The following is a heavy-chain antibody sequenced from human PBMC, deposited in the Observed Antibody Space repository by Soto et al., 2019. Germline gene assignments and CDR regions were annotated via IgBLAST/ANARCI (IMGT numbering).Heavy chain of an antibody. V-gene: IGHV3-7*01. CDR1: GFTCGTYW. J-gene: IGHJ4*02. CDR3: AALANGQ. Sequence: PGGSMRLSCADSGFTCGTYWMHWVRQAPGKGLEWVANIKPDGSVKYYVDSVKGRFTISRDNAKNSLYLQMNSLRVEDTAVYHCAALANGQWGQGVLVTVSS. D-gene: IGHD2-8*01. CDR2: IKPDGSVK.